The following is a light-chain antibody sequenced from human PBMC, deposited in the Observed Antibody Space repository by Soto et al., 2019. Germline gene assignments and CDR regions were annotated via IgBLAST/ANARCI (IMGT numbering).Light chain of an antibody. CDR1: QSLDSW. CDR3: QQSYSAPRT. CDR2: KAS. V-gene: IGKV1-5*03. Sequence: DIQMTQSPSTLSASVGDRVTITCRASQSLDSWLAWYQQKPGKAPKLLMYKASTLENRVPTRFSGSGAGTDFTLTISSLQPEDFATYYCQQSYSAPRTFGQGTKLEIK. J-gene: IGKJ2*01.